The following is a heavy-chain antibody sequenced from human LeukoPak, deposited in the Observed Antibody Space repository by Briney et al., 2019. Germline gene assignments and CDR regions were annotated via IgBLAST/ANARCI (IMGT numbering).Heavy chain of an antibody. CDR3: TRDRVGSGWPRPYYFEV. CDR2: INPNTGAT. J-gene: IGHJ4*02. V-gene: IGHV1-2*02. Sequence: ASVKVSCEASGYTLTGYYLHWVRQAPEQGLEWMGWINPNTGATQSAQKFQGRITMTRDTSISTAYLDLSRLRSDDTAVYHCTRDRVGSGWPRPYYFEVWGQGTLVTVSS. D-gene: IGHD6-19*01. CDR1: GYTLTGYY.